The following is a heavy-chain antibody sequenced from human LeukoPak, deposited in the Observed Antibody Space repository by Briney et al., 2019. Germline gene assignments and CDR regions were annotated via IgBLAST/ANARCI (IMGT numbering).Heavy chain of an antibody. Sequence: GGSLRLSCAASGFTFSSYGMHWVRQAPGKGLEWVAVISYDGSNKYYADSVKGRFTISRDNPKNTLYLQMNSLRAEDTAVYYCAKISIAAAGTGVDYWGQGTLVTVPS. D-gene: IGHD6-13*01. V-gene: IGHV3-30*18. CDR3: AKISIAAAGTGVDY. CDR2: ISYDGSNK. J-gene: IGHJ4*02. CDR1: GFTFSSYG.